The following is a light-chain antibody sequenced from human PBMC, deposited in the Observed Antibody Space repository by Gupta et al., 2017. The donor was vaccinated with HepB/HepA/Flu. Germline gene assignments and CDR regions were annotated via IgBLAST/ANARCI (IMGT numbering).Light chain of an antibody. CDR2: AAS. CDR1: QRINTW. CDR3: QQAAGFPLT. J-gene: IGKJ4*01. Sequence: DIQMTQSPSSMSTSVGDRVTITCRASQRINTWLAWYQQKPGKAPKLLIHAASSLQGGVPSRFSGSGSGTDFTLTITSLQPEDFATYYCQQAAGFPLTFGGGTKVEIK. V-gene: IGKV1D-12*01.